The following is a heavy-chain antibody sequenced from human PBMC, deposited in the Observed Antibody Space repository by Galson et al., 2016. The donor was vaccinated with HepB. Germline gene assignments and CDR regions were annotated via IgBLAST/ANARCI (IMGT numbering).Heavy chain of an antibody. CDR2: ISDDGTTR. V-gene: IGHV3-48*03. CDR1: GFTFSNYE. CDR3: VRDLYYFDRRGLNY. J-gene: IGHJ4*02. Sequence: SLRLSCAASGFTFSNYEMSWVRQAPGKGLEWVAYISDDGTTRYYADSVKGRFTISRDNAKNSLFLQMNSLRVEDTGIYYCVRDLYYFDRRGLNYWGQGTLVTVSS. D-gene: IGHD3-22*01.